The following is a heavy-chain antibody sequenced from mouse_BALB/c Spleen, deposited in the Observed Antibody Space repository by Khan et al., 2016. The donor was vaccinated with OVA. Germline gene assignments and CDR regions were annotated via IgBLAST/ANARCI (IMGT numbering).Heavy chain of an antibody. CDR2: IDPENGET. CDR1: GFNIKDSY. V-gene: IGHV14-1*02. CDR3: ARPGYFAWFTY. J-gene: IGHJ3*01. Sequence: EVQLQETGAELVRPGALVKLSCKASGFNIKDSYMHWVKPRPEPGLEWIGWIDPENGETVYDPRFQGKASITSDTSSNTAYLQFRSLTSGDTAVYYCARPGYFAWFTYCGQVTLVTASA.